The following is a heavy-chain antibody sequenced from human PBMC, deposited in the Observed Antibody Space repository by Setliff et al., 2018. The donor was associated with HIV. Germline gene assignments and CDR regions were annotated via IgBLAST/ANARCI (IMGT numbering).Heavy chain of an antibody. Sequence: VASVKVSCKASGYIFTSYGITWVRQAPGQGLEWMGWISAYSGNTNYAQKLQGRVTMTTDTSTNTAYMELRSLSSDDTAVYYCARDQKYFYDSSGDVFDIWGQGTMVTVSS. V-gene: IGHV1-18*01. D-gene: IGHD3-22*01. CDR2: ISAYSGNT. J-gene: IGHJ3*02. CDR1: GYIFTSYG. CDR3: ARDQKYFYDSSGDVFDI.